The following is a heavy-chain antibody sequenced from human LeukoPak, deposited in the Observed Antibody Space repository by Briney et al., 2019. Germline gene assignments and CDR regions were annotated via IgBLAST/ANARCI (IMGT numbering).Heavy chain of an antibody. CDR1: GYSISSGYY. D-gene: IGHD3-3*01. J-gene: IGHJ5*02. CDR3: ARHAQKYYDFWSSYSSDNWFDP. V-gene: IGHV4-38-2*01. CDR2: IYHSGST. Sequence: SETLSLTCAVSGYSISSGYYWGWIRQPPGKGLEWIGSIYHSGSTYYNPSLKSRVTISVDTSKNQFSLKLSSVTAADTAVYYCARHAQKYYDFWSSYSSDNWFDPWGQGTLVIVSS.